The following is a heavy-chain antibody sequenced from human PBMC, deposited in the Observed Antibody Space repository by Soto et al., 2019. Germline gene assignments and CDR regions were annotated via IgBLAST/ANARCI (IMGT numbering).Heavy chain of an antibody. CDR1: GGSISSYY. V-gene: IGHV4-59*08. CDR2: IYSSGIT. D-gene: IGHD3-22*01. J-gene: IGHJ5*02. Sequence: SETLSLTCTVSGGSISSYYWNWLRRPPGKGLEWIGFIYSSGITKYNPSLKSRVTISMDTSKNQFSLNLSSVTAADTAVYYCAREDYEYDSSGYYSPWGQGTLVTVSS. CDR3: AREDYEYDSSGYYSP.